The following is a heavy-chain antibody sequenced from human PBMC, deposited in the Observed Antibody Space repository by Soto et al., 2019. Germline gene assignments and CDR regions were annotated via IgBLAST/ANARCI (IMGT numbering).Heavy chain of an antibody. CDR3: AKDYISSGYFDY. V-gene: IGHV3-23*01. D-gene: IGHD6-6*01. CDR2: ISGSAGST. Sequence: GGSLRLSCAASGFTFSSYVMSWVRQAPGQGLEWVSGISGSAGSTYYADSVKGRFTISRDNSKNTLYLQMNSLRAEDTAVYFCAKDYISSGYFDYWGQGTLVTGS. CDR1: GFTFSSYV. J-gene: IGHJ4*02.